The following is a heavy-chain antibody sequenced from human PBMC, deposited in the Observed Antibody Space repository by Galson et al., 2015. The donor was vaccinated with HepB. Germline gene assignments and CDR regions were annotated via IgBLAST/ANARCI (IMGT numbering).Heavy chain of an antibody. CDR2: IIPIFGTA. CDR1: GGTFSSYA. Sequence: SVKVSCKASGGTFSSYAISWVRQAPGQGLEWMGGIIPIFGTANYAQKFQGRVTITADESTSTAYMELSSLRSEDTAVYYCARNTIFGVVGGVYAFDIWGQGTMVTVSS. D-gene: IGHD3-3*01. CDR3: ARNTIFGVVGGVYAFDI. J-gene: IGHJ3*02. V-gene: IGHV1-69*13.